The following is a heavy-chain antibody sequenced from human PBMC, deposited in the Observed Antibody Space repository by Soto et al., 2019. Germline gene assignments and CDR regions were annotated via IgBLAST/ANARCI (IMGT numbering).Heavy chain of an antibody. CDR1: GYSFTNYG. CDR2: ISAYNGNT. J-gene: IGHJ6*03. CDR3: ARDRGVAPPVAGNTHYYYYIDV. D-gene: IGHD6-19*01. V-gene: IGHV1-18*01. Sequence: DQLVQSGVEVKKPGASVKVSCKASGYSFTNYGITWVRQAPGQGFEWMGWISAYNGNTNYAQKFQGRVTMTTDASTSTAYLELRSLRSDDTAVYYCARDRGVAPPVAGNTHYYYYIDVWGKGTTVTVSS.